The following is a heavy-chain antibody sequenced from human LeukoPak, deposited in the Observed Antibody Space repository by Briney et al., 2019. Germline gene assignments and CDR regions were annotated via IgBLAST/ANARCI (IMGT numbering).Heavy chain of an antibody. CDR3: ARDRYGDYEVNAFDI. D-gene: IGHD4-17*01. V-gene: IGHV3-74*01. Sequence: GGSLRLSCAASGFTFSKSWMHWVRQAPGKGLMWVSRINADGSSTNYADSVKGRFTISRDNSKNTLYLQMNSLRAEDTAAYYCARDRYGDYEVNAFDIWGQGTMVTVSS. CDR2: INADGSST. CDR1: GFTFSKSW. J-gene: IGHJ3*02.